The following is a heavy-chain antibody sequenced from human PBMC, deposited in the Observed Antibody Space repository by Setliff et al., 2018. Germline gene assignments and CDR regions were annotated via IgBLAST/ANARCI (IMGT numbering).Heavy chain of an antibody. V-gene: IGHV4-61*02. CDR1: GDSISSRRNY. J-gene: IGHJ4*02. CDR3: ARDVGGEGYFDS. Sequence: SETLSLTCTVSGDSISSRRNYWSWIRQPAGKGLQWIGRINTSGSTKYNPSLKSRVTMSVDTSKNQFSLKLSAVTAADTAVYYCARDVGGEGYFDSWGQGTLVTVSS. CDR2: INTSGST. D-gene: IGHD3-10*01.